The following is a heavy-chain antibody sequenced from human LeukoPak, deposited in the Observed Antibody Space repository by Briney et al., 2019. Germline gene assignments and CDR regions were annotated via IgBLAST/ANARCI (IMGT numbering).Heavy chain of an antibody. Sequence: SETLSLTCTVSGGSVSSGGYYWSWIGQHPGKGLEWIGYIYYSGNTFYNPSLKSRVTISADTSENQFSLKLSSVTAADTAVYYCARRITVAGIFDYWGQGTLVTVSS. CDR2: IYYSGNT. D-gene: IGHD6-19*01. J-gene: IGHJ4*02. CDR3: ARRITVAGIFDY. CDR1: GGSVSSGGYY. V-gene: IGHV4-31*03.